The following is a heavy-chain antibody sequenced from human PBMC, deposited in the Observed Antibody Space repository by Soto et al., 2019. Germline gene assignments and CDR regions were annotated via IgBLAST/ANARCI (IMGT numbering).Heavy chain of an antibody. CDR2: IYYSGST. Sequence: PSETLSITCTVSGGSISSGDYYWSWIRQPPGKGLEWIGYIYYSGSTNYNPSLKSRVTISVDTSKNQFSLKLSSMTAADTAVYYCASGYRSNFDYWGQGTLVTVSS. J-gene: IGHJ4*02. V-gene: IGHV4-30-4*01. D-gene: IGHD6-19*01. CDR1: GGSISSGDYY. CDR3: ASGYRSNFDY.